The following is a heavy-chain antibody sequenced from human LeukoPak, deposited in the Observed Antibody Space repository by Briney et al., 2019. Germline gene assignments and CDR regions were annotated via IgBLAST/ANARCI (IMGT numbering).Heavy chain of an antibody. CDR2: IYYSGST. J-gene: IGHJ4*02. D-gene: IGHD3-16*01. Sequence: IPSETLSLTCTVSGGSISSYYWSWIRLPPGKGLEWIGYIYYSGSTNYNPSLKSRVTISVDTSKNQFSLKLSSVTAADTAVYYCASSYDDVWGSHIRDYWGQGTLVTVSS. CDR3: ASSYDDVWGSHIRDY. V-gene: IGHV4-59*01. CDR1: GGSISSYY.